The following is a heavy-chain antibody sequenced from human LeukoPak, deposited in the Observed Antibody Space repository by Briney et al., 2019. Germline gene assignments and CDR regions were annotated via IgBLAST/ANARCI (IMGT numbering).Heavy chain of an antibody. D-gene: IGHD2-2*01. Sequence: SETLSLTCPGSGGSISSYYWSWIRQPPGKGLEWIGYIYYSGSTDYNPPLKSRVTISVDTSKNQFSLKLSSVTAADTAVYYCAREESSCSSTSCLNWFDPWGQGTLVTVSS. V-gene: IGHV4-59*01. CDR2: IYYSGST. CDR1: GGSISSYY. CDR3: AREESSCSSTSCLNWFDP. J-gene: IGHJ5*02.